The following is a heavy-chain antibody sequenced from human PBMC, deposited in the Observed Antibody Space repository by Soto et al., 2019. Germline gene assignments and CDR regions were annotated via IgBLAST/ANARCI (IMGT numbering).Heavy chain of an antibody. J-gene: IGHJ5*02. D-gene: IGHD4-17*01. CDR1: GFFFSSYW. CDR3: AIGLYGDPGSYCDS. Sequence: EVQLVESGGGLVQPGGSLRLSCAASGFFFSSYWMHWVRQPPGKGLVWVSRINGDGSGTFYADSVKGRFTISRDNAKNTLYLQMNSRTAEVTAVYYCAIGLYGDPGSYCDSWGQGTLVTVSS. V-gene: IGHV3-74*01. CDR2: INGDGSGT.